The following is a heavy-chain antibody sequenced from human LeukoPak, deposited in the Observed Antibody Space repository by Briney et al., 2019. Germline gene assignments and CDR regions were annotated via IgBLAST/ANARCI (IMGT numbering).Heavy chain of an antibody. J-gene: IGHJ5*02. CDR2: IYHSGST. V-gene: IGHV4-30-2*01. CDR3: ARGRGHWFDP. CDR1: GGSISSGGYS. Sequence: SETLSLTCAVSGGSISSGGYSWSWIRQPPGKGLEWIGYIYHSGSTYYNPSLKSRVTISVDRSKNQFSLKLSSVTAADTAVYYCARGRGHWFDPWGQGTLVTVSS.